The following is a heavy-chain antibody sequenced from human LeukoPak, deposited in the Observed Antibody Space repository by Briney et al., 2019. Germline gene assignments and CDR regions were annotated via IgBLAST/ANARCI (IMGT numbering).Heavy chain of an antibody. Sequence: GGSLRLSCAGTGLAFNMFAIDWVRQAPGRGLEWVSGLSRGGSTTNYADSVKGRFTISRDTSQSSVFLQMHSLRPEDTAVYYCAREQRIRHCSEGVCTEGYYFDYWGKGTPVTVSS. CDR2: LSRGGSTT. D-gene: IGHD2-15*01. J-gene: IGHJ4*02. CDR1: GLAFNMFA. CDR3: AREQRIRHCSEGVCTEGYYFDY. V-gene: IGHV3-23*01.